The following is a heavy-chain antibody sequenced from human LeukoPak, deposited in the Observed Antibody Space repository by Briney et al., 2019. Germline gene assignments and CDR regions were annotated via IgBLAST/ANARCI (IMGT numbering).Heavy chain of an antibody. J-gene: IGHJ4*02. CDR3: ARDAVTAY. Sequence: GGSLRLSCAASGFTFSSYAMSWVRQAPGKGLEWVANIKEDGSEKYYVDSVKGRFTISRDNAKNSLFLQMNSLRTEDTAVYYCARDAVTAYWGQGTLVTVSS. CDR2: IKEDGSEK. V-gene: IGHV3-7*01. CDR1: GFTFSSYA. D-gene: IGHD1-14*01.